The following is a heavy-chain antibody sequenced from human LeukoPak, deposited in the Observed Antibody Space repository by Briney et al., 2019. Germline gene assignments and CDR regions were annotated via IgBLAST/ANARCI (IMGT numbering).Heavy chain of an antibody. V-gene: IGHV1-8*01. J-gene: IGHJ4*02. CDR2: MNPNSGYT. Sequence: EASVKVSCKASGYTFTSYDINWVRQATGQGLEWMGWMNPNSGYTGYAQKFQGRVTMTRNTSISTAYMELSSLRSEDTAVYYCARWVADPNWDDYWGQGTLVTVSS. CDR1: GYTFTSYD. CDR3: ARWVADPNWDDY. D-gene: IGHD7-27*01.